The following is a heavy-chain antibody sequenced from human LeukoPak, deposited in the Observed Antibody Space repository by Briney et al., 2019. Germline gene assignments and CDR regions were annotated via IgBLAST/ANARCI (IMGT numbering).Heavy chain of an antibody. Sequence: KPSETLSLTCAVYGGSFSGYYWSWIRQPPGKGLEWIGEINHSGSINYNPSLKSRVTISVDTSKNQFSLRLSSVSAADTALYFCARRAGLHSLDYWDQGTLVTVFS. CDR1: GGSFSGYY. D-gene: IGHD5/OR15-5a*01. J-gene: IGHJ4*02. CDR3: ARRAGLHSLDY. CDR2: INHSGSI. V-gene: IGHV4-34*01.